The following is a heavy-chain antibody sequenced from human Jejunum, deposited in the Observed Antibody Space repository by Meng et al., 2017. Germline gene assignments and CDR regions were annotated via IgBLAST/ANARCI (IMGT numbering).Heavy chain of an antibody. V-gene: IGHV3-7*01. CDR2: IKHDGSDK. CDR1: GFTFYYYW. CDR3: ARDSLNWASELGTFDI. Sequence: GEALMISCAASGFTFYYYWMTWVRQAPGKGLEWVANIKHDGSDKYYVDSVKGRFTISRDNAKNSLYLKMNSLRADDTAMYYCARDSLNWASELGTFDIWGQGTMVTVSS. J-gene: IGHJ3*02. D-gene: IGHD7-27*01.